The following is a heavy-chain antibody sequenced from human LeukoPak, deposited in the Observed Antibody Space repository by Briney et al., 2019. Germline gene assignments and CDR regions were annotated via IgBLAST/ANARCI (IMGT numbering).Heavy chain of an antibody. CDR2: INHSGST. V-gene: IGHV4-34*01. J-gene: IGHJ3*02. Sequence: PETLSLTCAVYGGSFSGYYWSWIRQPPGKGLEWIGEINHSGSTNYNPSLKSRVTISVDTSKNQFSLKLSSVTAADTAVYYCARGRIVAFDIWGQGTMVTVSS. CDR1: GGSFSGYY. CDR3: ARGRIVAFDI. D-gene: IGHD1-14*01.